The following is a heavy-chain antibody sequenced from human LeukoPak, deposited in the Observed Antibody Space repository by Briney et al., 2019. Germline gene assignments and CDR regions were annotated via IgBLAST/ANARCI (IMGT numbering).Heavy chain of an antibody. CDR2: FYYSGST. Sequence: SEALSLTCTVSGGSITSSNYYWGWIRQPPGKGLEWIGSFYYSGSTNYNPSLKSRVTISVDTPKNQFSLKLSSVTAADTAVYYCVYYYGSGSVEYWGQGTLVTVSS. D-gene: IGHD3-10*01. V-gene: IGHV4-39*01. CDR1: GGSITSSNYY. CDR3: VYYYGSGSVEY. J-gene: IGHJ4*02.